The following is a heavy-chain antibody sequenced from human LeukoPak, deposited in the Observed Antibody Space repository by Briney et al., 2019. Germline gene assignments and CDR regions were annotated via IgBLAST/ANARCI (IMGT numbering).Heavy chain of an antibody. Sequence: SQTLSLTCVISGDSVSSNSAAWNWIRQSPSRGLEWLGRTYYRSKWYNDYAVSVKSRITINPDTSKNQFSLQLNSVTPEDTAVYYCARDFRRVTYYYGSGSSEDDAFDIWGQGTMVTVSS. CDR3: ARDFRRVTYYYGSGSSEDDAFDI. CDR2: TYYRSKWYN. V-gene: IGHV6-1*01. CDR1: GDSVSSNSAA. D-gene: IGHD3-10*01. J-gene: IGHJ3*02.